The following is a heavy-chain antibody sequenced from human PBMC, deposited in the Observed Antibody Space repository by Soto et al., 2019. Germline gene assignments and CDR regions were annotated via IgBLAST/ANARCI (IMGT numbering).Heavy chain of an antibody. J-gene: IGHJ4*02. Sequence: SETLSLTCTVSGASISGGAYYWSWIRHHPGKGLEWIGYFYYSGNTYYNPSLKSRVTISVDTSENQFSLKLSSVTAADTAVYYCARVRWFGELYPSSFQNWGQGTLVTV. CDR2: FYYSGNT. D-gene: IGHD3-10*01. CDR3: ARVRWFGELYPSSFQN. CDR1: GASISGGAYY. V-gene: IGHV4-31*03.